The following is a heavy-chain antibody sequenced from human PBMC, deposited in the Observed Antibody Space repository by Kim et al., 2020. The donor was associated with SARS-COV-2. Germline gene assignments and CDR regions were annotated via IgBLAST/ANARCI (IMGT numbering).Heavy chain of an antibody. CDR1: GDSITTRNW. Sequence: SETLSLTCAVSGDSITTRNWWSWVRQPPGKGLEWTGEIYHSGNTNYNPSLKSRVSISVDKSKNQFSLNLSSVTAADTAVYYCARLWTDTGSYFRFDYWG. CDR2: IYHSGNT. J-gene: IGHJ4*01. CDR3: ARLWTDTGSYFRFDY. D-gene: IGHD1-26*01. V-gene: IGHV4-4*02.